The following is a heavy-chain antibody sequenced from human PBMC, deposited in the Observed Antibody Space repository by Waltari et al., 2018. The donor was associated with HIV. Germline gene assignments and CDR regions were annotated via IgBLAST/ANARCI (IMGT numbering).Heavy chain of an antibody. V-gene: IGHV3-74*01. CDR3: ASLYNYVWGSPPPFDY. CDR1: GFTFSSSW. Sequence: EVQLVESGGGVVQPGGSLRLSCSASGFTFSSSWMHWVRQAPGEGLVWVSRINSDGSSTNYADSVNGRFTISRDNAKNTVYLQMNSLRAEDTALYYCASLYNYVWGSPPPFDYWGQGTLVTVSS. D-gene: IGHD3-16*01. J-gene: IGHJ4*02. CDR2: INSDGSST.